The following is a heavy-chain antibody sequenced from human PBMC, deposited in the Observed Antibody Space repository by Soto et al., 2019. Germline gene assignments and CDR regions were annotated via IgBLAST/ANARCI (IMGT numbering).Heavy chain of an antibody. CDR3: VGARGRLVGFDY. V-gene: IGHV4-34*01. J-gene: IGHJ4*02. D-gene: IGHD1-26*01. Sequence: QVQLQQWGAGLLKPSETLCLTCAVNSESLSGYYWSWIRQSPGKGLEWIGEIDGSGNTNYSPSLRSRVAMSVDTSKNHFSLNLNSVSAADTAAYYCVGARGRLVGFDYWGQGTLVTVSS. CDR1: SESLSGYY. CDR2: IDGSGNT.